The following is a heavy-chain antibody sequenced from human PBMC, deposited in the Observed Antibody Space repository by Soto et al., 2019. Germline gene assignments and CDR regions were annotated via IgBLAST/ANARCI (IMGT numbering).Heavy chain of an antibody. D-gene: IGHD6-6*01. CDR1: GFTFSSYY. CDR3: ARGSSTSPGY. CDR2: INPDGSST. V-gene: IGHV3-74*01. J-gene: IGHJ4*02. Sequence: EVQLVESGGGLVQPGGSLRLSCAASGFTFSSYYMHWVRQAPGKGLVWVSRINPDGSSTSCADSVKGRFTISRDNAKNTLNLQTNSLRAEDTAVYYCARGSSTSPGYWGQGTLVTVSS.